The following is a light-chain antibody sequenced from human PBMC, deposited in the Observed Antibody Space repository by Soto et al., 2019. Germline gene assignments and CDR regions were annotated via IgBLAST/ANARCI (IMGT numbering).Light chain of an antibody. CDR1: QSVSSSY. CDR2: GAS. J-gene: IGKJ1*01. CDR3: QQYGNSPPT. Sequence: EIVLTQSPGTLSLSPGERATLSCRASQSVSSSYLAWYQQKPGQAPRLLIYGASSRATGIPDRFSGSGSGTAFTLTISRLEPEEFAVYYCQQYGNSPPTFGQGTKVEIK. V-gene: IGKV3-20*01.